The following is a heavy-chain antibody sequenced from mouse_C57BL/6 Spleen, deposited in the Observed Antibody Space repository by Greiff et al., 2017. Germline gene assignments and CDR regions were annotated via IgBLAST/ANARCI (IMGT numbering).Heavy chain of an antibody. CDR1: GYTFTDYN. D-gene: IGHD1-3*01. CDR2: IFPGSGSA. V-gene: IGHV1-75*01. CDR3: ARSSSSYYFDY. Sequence: VQLVESGPELVKPGASVKISCKASGYTFTDYNINGVKRRPGQGLEWIGWIFPGSGSAYYNEKFKGKATLTVDKSSSTAYMLLSSLTSEDSAVYFCARSSSSYYFDYWGQGTTLTVSS. J-gene: IGHJ2*01.